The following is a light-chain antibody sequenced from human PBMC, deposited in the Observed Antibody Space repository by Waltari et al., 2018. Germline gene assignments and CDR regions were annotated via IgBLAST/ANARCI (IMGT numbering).Light chain of an antibody. Sequence: EIVMPQSPATLSVSPGARATLSCRASQSVRNNLVWYQQKPGQAPRLLIYGASTRVTGIPARFSGSGSGTEFTLTISSLQSEDFAVYYCQQYNNWPPWTFGQGTKVEIK. CDR1: QSVRNN. J-gene: IGKJ1*01. CDR3: QQYNNWPPWT. CDR2: GAS. V-gene: IGKV3-15*01.